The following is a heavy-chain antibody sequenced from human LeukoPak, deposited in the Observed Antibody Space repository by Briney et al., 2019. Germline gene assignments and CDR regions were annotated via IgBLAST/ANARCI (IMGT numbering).Heavy chain of an antibody. J-gene: IGHJ6*02. CDR1: GFTFSSYR. Sequence: GGSLRLSCAASGFTFSSYRMNWVRQAPGKGLEWVSYISSSSSYKYYADSVKGRFTISRDNAKNSLYLQMNSLRAEDTALCSCAREGSGYYGMDVWGQGTTVSVSS. V-gene: IGHV3-21*01. CDR2: ISSSSSYK. CDR3: AREGSGYYGMDV.